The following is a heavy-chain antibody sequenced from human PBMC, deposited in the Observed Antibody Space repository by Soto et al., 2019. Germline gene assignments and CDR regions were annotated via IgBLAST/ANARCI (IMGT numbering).Heavy chain of an antibody. CDR1: GFTVSSEY. D-gene: IGHD4-17*01. CDR2: IYIAGNT. V-gene: IGHV3-66*01. J-gene: IGHJ4*02. CDR3: VRDQSLVTTT. Sequence: GGSLRLSCAASGFTVSSEYMSWVRQAPGKGLEWLSVIYIAGNTFYADSVKGRFTISRDNSKNTLYLQMKNLRVEDTAIYYCVRDQSLVTTTWGQGTLVTVSS.